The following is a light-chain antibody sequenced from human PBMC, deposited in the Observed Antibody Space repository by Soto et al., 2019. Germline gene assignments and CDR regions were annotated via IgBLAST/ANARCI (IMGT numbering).Light chain of an antibody. CDR3: QSYDSSLSV. CDR2: GNS. CDR1: SSNIGAGYD. J-gene: IGLJ1*01. V-gene: IGLV1-40*01. Sequence: QSVLTQPPSASGSPGQSVTISCTGSSSNIGAGYDVHWYQQLPGTAPKLLIYGNSNRPSGVPDRFSGSKSGTSASLAITGLQAEDEADYYCQSYDSSLSVFGTGTKVTAL.